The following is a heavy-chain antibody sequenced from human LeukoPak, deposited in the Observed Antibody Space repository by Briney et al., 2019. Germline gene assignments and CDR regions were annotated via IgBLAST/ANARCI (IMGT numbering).Heavy chain of an antibody. D-gene: IGHD6-13*01. J-gene: IGHJ6*03. Sequence: GGSLRLSCAASGFTFSNYGMHWVRQAPGKGLEWVAFIWYDGSKKYYVDSVKGRFTISRDNSNNILSVQMNSLRAEDTALYYCAKSLYPSVAAGPYYYYMDVWGKGTTVTVSS. CDR1: GFTFSNYG. CDR3: AKSLYPSVAAGPYYYYMDV. V-gene: IGHV3-30*02. CDR2: IWYDGSKK.